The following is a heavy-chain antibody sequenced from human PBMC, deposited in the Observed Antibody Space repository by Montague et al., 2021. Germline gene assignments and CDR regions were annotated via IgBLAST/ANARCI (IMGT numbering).Heavy chain of an antibody. Sequence: SLRLSCAASGFTFRSYWMHWVRQAPGKGLVCVSRIKSDGLIAIYADSVKGRFTISRDNAKDTLHLQMNSLRAEDTATYYCARGGLRNYYYYMDVWGKGTTVTVSS. J-gene: IGHJ6*03. CDR3: ARGGLRNYYYYMDV. CDR2: IKSDGLIA. V-gene: IGHV3-74*01. D-gene: IGHD3-16*01. CDR1: GFTFRSYW.